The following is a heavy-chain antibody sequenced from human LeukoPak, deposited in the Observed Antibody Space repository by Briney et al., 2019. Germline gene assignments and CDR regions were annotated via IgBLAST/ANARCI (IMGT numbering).Heavy chain of an antibody. D-gene: IGHD3-22*01. CDR2: IYYSGST. V-gene: IGHV4-59*01. CDR3: ARVRDYYDSSGYLLSNAFDI. J-gene: IGHJ3*02. Sequence: PSETLSLTCTVSGGSISSYYWSWIRQPPGKGLEWIGYIYYSGSTNYNPSLKSRVTISVDTSKNQFSLKLSSVTAADTAVYYCARVRDYYDSSGYLLSNAFDIWGQGTMVTVSS. CDR1: GGSISSYY.